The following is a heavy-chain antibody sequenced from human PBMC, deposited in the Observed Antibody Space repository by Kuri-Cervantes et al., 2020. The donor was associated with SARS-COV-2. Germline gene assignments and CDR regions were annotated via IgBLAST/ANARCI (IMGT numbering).Heavy chain of an antibody. Sequence: LSLTCAASGFTFSSYAMCGVRQAPGKGLEWVSSISDSGSSTYYTECVRGRFTIPRDNSKNTQYLQMDSLRAEDTAVYYCAKARTGVGGFTDYWGPGTLVTVYS. CDR1: GFTFSSYA. CDR3: AKARTGVGGFTDY. D-gene: IGHD1-26*01. CDR2: ISDSGSST. V-gene: IGHV3-23*01. J-gene: IGHJ4*02.